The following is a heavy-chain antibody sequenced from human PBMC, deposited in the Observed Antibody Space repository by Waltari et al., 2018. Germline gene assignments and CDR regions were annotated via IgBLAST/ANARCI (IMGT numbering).Heavy chain of an antibody. V-gene: IGHV3-30*04. Sequence: QVQLADSGGRMFQPGWSLVLSGVASRWTFNSPAIHCVRQAPGKGLEWVAVLSYDGSNIHYVDSVKGRFTGYRDNTKNTLYLQMNSLRAEDTALYYCARETIRGYDFVGRFDLWGRGTLVTVSS. CDR3: ARETIRGYDFVGRFDL. J-gene: IGHJ2*01. D-gene: IGHD5-12*01. CDR2: LSYDGSNI. CDR1: RWTFNSPA.